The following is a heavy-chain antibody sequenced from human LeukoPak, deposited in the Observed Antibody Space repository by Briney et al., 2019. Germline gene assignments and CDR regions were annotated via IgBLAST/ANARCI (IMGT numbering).Heavy chain of an antibody. CDR3: ARGSGSYYSPFDY. CDR2: IYTSGST. CDR1: GGSMSRYY. D-gene: IGHD1-26*01. J-gene: IGHJ4*02. Sequence: PAETLSLTCSVSGGSMSRYYWIWIGQPAARGLEGIGRIYTSGSTNYNPSLKSRVTMSVDTSKNQFSLKLSSVTAADTAVYYCARGSGSYYSPFDYWGQGTLVTVSS. V-gene: IGHV4-4*07.